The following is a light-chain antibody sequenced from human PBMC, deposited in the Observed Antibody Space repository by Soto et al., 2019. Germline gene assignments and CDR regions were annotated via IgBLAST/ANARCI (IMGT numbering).Light chain of an antibody. J-gene: IGLJ2*01. V-gene: IGLV1-44*01. CDR3: AAWDDSLNGHLV. Sequence: QPVLTQPPSASGTPGQRVTISCSGSSSNIGSNTVNWYQQLPGTAPKLLIYSNNKRPSGVPDRFSGSKSGTSASLAISGLQSEDEADYYCAAWDDSLNGHLVFGGGTKLTVL. CDR1: SSNIGSNT. CDR2: SNN.